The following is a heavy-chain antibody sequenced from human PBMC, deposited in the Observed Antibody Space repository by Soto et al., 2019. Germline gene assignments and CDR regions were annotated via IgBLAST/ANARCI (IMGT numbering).Heavy chain of an antibody. Sequence: SETLSLTCTVSGGSISGHYWTWIRQPPGKGLEWIGYIFYSGNTNYNPSLKNRVTISVDTSKNQFSLKLSSVTAADTAVYYCAIVRSSAWSTHYWCPAPLVTGSS. CDR3: AIVRSSAWSTHY. D-gene: IGHD6-19*01. CDR2: IFYSGNT. J-gene: IGHJ4*02. CDR1: GGSISGHY. V-gene: IGHV4-59*11.